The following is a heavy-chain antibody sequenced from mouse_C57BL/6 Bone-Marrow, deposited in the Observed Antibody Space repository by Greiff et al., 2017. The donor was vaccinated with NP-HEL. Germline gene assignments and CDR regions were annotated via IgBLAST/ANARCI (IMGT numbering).Heavy chain of an antibody. Sequence: EVKVEESGGGLVQPGGSMKLSCAASGFTFSDAWMDWVRQSPEKGLEWVAEIRNKANNHATYYAESVKGRFTISRDDSKSSVYLQMNSLRAEDTGIYYCTRFFYYYGSRYGAMDYWGQGTSVTVSS. CDR2: IRNKANNHAT. J-gene: IGHJ4*01. CDR1: GFTFSDAW. D-gene: IGHD1-1*01. V-gene: IGHV6-6*01. CDR3: TRFFYYYGSRYGAMDY.